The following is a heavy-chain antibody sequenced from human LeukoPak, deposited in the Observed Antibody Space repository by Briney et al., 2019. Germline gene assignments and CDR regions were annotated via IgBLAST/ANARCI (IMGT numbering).Heavy chain of an antibody. D-gene: IGHD3-22*01. J-gene: IGHJ4*02. CDR2: ISVYSDDT. V-gene: IGHV1-18*01. CDR1: GYTFTNYA. Sequence: ASVKVSCKASGYTFTNYAISWVRQAPGQGLEWMGWISVYSDDTKSAQNLQGRITMTKDTSTSTAYMELRSLRSDGTAVYYCAREADSSGYFFRPDYWGQGTLVTVSS. CDR3: AREADSSGYFFRPDY.